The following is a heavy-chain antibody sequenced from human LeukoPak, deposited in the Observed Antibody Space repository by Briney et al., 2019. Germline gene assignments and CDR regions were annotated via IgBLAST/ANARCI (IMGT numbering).Heavy chain of an antibody. Sequence: SETLSLTCTDPGGSISSYYWSWIRQPAGKGLEWIGRIYTSGSTTYNPSLKSRVTMSVDTSKNQFSLKLNSVTAADTAVYYCARENAGQQLLVLVSTDFWFDPWGQGTLVTVSS. V-gene: IGHV4-4*07. CDR3: ARENAGQQLLVLVSTDFWFDP. J-gene: IGHJ5*02. CDR1: GGSISSYY. D-gene: IGHD6-13*01. CDR2: IYTSGST.